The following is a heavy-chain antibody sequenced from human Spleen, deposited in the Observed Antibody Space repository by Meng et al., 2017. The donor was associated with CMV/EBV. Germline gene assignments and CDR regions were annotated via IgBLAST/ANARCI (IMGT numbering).Heavy chain of an antibody. CDR2: INGGGFNT. V-gene: IGHV3-23*01. Sequence: GESLKISCAASGFTFDDYAMHWVRQTPGKGLEWVSGINGGGFNTYYADSVKGRFTISRDNSNNLVYLQMNGLRPEDTAVYYCAKGNRQNPFYHGMHVWGQGSTVTVSS. J-gene: IGHJ6*02. CDR3: AKGNRQNPFYHGMHV. CDR1: GFTFDDYA. D-gene: IGHD1-14*01.